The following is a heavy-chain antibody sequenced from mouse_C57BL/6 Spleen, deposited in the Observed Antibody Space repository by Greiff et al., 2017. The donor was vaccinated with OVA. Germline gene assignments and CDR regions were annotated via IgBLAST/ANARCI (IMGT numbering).Heavy chain of an antibody. CDR1: GYTFTSYW. J-gene: IGHJ2*01. Sequence: QVQLQQPGAELVGPGSSVKLSCKASGYTFTSYWMDWVKQRPGQGLEWIGNIYPSDSETHYNQKFKDKATLTVDKSSSTAYMQLSSLTSEDSAVYYCARDYYYGLDYWGQGTTLTVSS. CDR2: IYPSDSET. V-gene: IGHV1-61*01. CDR3: ARDYYYGLDY. D-gene: IGHD1-1*01.